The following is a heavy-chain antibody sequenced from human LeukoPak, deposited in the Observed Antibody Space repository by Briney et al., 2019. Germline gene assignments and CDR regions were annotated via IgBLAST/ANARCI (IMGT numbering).Heavy chain of an antibody. V-gene: IGHV1-2*02. Sequence: ASVKVSCKASGYTFTGYYMHWVRQAPGQGLEWMGWINPNSGGTNYAQKFQGRVTMTRDTSISTAYMELSRLRSDDTAVYYCARESTVTDAFDIWGQGTMVTVSS. CDR1: GYTFTGYY. CDR3: ARESTVTDAFDI. J-gene: IGHJ3*02. D-gene: IGHD4-17*01. CDR2: INPNSGGT.